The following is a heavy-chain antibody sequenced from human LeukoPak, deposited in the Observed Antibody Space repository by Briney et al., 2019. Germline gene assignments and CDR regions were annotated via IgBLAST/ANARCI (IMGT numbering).Heavy chain of an antibody. CDR2: IIPIFGTA. CDR1: GYTFTRYD. V-gene: IGHV1-69*13. Sequence: ASVKVSCKASGYTFTRYDINWVRQATGQGLEWMGGIIPIFGTANYAQKFQGRVTITADESTSTAYMELSSLRSEDTGVYYCAISVDYWGQGTLVTVSS. J-gene: IGHJ4*02. CDR3: AISVDY.